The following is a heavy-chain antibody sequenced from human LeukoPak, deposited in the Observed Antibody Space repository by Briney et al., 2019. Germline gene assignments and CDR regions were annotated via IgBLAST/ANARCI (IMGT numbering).Heavy chain of an antibody. CDR3: ARGFSSSSDHYYYYYYMDV. CDR1: GYTFNAYY. V-gene: IGHV1-46*02. D-gene: IGHD6-13*01. J-gene: IGHJ6*03. Sequence: ASVKVSCKASGYTFNAYYMHWVRQAPGQGLEWMGIINPSGGSTSYAQKFQGRVTMTRDMSTSTVYMELSSLRSEDTAVYYCARGFSSSSDHYYYYYYMDVWGKGTTVTVSS. CDR2: INPSGGST.